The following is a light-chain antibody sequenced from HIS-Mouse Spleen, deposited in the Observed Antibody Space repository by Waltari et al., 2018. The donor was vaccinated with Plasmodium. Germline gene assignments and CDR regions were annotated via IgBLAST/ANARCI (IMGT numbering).Light chain of an antibody. CDR3: YSTDSSGNHRV. Sequence: SYELTQPPSVSVSPVHTARITCSGCALPKTCAYWYQQTTGQAPVLVIYDDRKRPSGIPERFSGSSSWTMATLTISGAQVEDEADYYCYSTDSSGNHRVFGGGTKLTVL. V-gene: IGLV3-10*01. CDR1: ALPKTC. J-gene: IGLJ3*02. CDR2: DDR.